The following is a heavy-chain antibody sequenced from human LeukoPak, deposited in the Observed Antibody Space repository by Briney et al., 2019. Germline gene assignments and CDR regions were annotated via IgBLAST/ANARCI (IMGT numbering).Heavy chain of an antibody. CDR1: GFTFSSYA. Sequence: PGRSLRLSCAASGFTFSSYAMHWVRQAPGKGLEWVAVISYDGSNKYYADSVKGRFTISRDNSKNTLYLQMNSLRAEDTAVYYCAGEGGERTYDYWGQGTLVTVSS. D-gene: IGHD3-10*01. CDR3: AGEGGERTYDY. J-gene: IGHJ4*02. V-gene: IGHV3-30*04. CDR2: ISYDGSNK.